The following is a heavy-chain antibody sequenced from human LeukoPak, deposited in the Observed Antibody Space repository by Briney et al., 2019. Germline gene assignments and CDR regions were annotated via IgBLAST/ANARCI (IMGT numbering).Heavy chain of an antibody. J-gene: IGHJ5*02. CDR1: GYTFTSYG. Sequence: GASVKVSCKASGYTFTSYGISWVRQAPGRGLEWMGIINPSGGSTSYAQKFQGRVTMTRDMSTSTVYMELSSLRSEDTAVYYCARGSLNPADSSGYYYVTYNWFDPWGQGTLVTVSS. V-gene: IGHV1-46*01. D-gene: IGHD3-22*01. CDR2: INPSGGST. CDR3: ARGSLNPADSSGYYYVTYNWFDP.